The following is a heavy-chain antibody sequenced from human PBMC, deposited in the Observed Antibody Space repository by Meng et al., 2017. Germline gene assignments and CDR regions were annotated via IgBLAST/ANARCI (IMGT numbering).Heavy chain of an antibody. D-gene: IGHD6-19*01. Sequence: GPLVQSGFALKEPGASVKVSCKASGYTFSTNVMNWVRQAPGTGLEWMGWINTKTGKPTYAQGFTGRLAFSLDTSASTAFLQINSLKAEDTAVYYCARAHSSGWYSFFDYWGQGTLVTVSS. V-gene: IGHV7-4-1*02. CDR1: GYTFSTNV. CDR2: INTKTGKP. CDR3: ARAHSSGWYSFFDY. J-gene: IGHJ4*02.